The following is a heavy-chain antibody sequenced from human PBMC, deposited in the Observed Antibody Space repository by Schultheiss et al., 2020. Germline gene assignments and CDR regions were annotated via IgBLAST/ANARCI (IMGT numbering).Heavy chain of an antibody. CDR2: IYYSGST. CDR3: ARDVPLGYCSSTSCYQYYYYYYMDV. Sequence: SETLSLTCTVSGGSISSYYWSWIRQPPGKGLEWIGYIYYSGSTYYNPSLKSRVTISVDTSKNQFSLKLSSVTAADTAVYYCARDVPLGYCSSTSCYQYYYYYYMDVWGKGTTVTVSS. V-gene: IGHV4-4*08. D-gene: IGHD2-2*01. CDR1: GGSISSYY. J-gene: IGHJ6*03.